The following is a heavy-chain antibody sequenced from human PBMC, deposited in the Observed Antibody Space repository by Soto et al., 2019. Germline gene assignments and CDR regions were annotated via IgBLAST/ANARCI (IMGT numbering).Heavy chain of an antibody. Sequence: GGSLRLSCAASGFTFSSYAMSWVRQAPGKGLEWVSAISGSGGSTYYADSVKDRFTISRDNSKNTLYLQMNSLRAEDTAVYYCAKDLYYDSSGYCIFDYWGQGTLVTVSS. J-gene: IGHJ4*02. D-gene: IGHD3-22*01. CDR2: ISGSGGST. CDR1: GFTFSSYA. CDR3: AKDLYYDSSGYCIFDY. V-gene: IGHV3-23*01.